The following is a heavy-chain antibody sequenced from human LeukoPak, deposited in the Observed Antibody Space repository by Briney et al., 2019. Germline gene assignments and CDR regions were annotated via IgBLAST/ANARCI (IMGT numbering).Heavy chain of an antibody. CDR2: IYYSGST. V-gene: IGHV4-61*01. CDR1: GGSISGSISSYY. D-gene: IGHD5-24*01. J-gene: IGHJ2*01. Sequence: SETLSLTCTVSGGSISGSISSYYWNWIRQPPGKGLEWIGYIYYSGSTNYNPSLKSRVTISVDTSKNQFSLKMTSVTAADTAVYYCARGIWEMATIPYWYFDIWGRGTLVTVSP. CDR3: ARGIWEMATIPYWYFDI.